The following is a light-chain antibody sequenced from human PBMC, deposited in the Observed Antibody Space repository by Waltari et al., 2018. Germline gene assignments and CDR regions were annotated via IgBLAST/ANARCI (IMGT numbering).Light chain of an antibody. CDR3: QQYYSTPFT. CDR1: LSILHSSENKNQ. J-gene: IGKJ3*01. V-gene: IGKV4-1*01. CDR2: GAS. Sequence: DIVVTQSPHSLYVSLGGRDAINCKSSLSILHSSENKNQLGWYQQKSGQSPKLLIYGASTRESGVPDRFSGSGSGTDFTLTISSLQTEDVAVYYCQQYYSTPFTFGPGTKVDIK.